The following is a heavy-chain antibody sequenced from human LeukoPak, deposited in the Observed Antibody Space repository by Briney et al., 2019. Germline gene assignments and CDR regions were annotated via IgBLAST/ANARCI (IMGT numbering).Heavy chain of an antibody. J-gene: IGHJ4*02. CDR3: ARAVDLADY. CDR2: IRQDGSSI. Sequence: PGGSLKLSCAASGFTFSDHWMSWVRQAPGKGLEWVANIRQDGSSIFHADSVKGRFTISRDNAKNSVFLQMDNLTPDDTAVYYCARAVDLADYWGQGTLVTVSS. V-gene: IGHV3-7*01. CDR1: GFTFSDHW.